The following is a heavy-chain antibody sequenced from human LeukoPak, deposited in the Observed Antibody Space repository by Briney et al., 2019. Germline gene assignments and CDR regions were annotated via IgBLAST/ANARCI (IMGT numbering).Heavy chain of an antibody. CDR2: IYSGGGT. V-gene: IGHV3-53*01. CDR3: ARAGNGGRYYNHYMDV. Sequence: PGGSLRLSCAASGFTVSSNYMSWVRQAPGKGLERGSVIYSGGGTFYADSVKGRFTISRDNSQNTLYLQMNSLRAEDTAVYYCARAGNGGRYYNHYMDVWGTGTTVTVSS. J-gene: IGHJ6*03. CDR1: GFTVSSNY. D-gene: IGHD2-8*01.